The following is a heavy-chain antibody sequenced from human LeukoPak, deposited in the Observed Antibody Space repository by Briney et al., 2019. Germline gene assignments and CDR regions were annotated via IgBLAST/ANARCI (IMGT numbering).Heavy chain of an antibody. Sequence: QPGGSLRLSCAASGFTFSSYSMNWVRQAPGKGLEWVSYISSSSSTIYYADSVKGRFTISRDNAKNSLYLQMNSLRAEDTAVYYCARAPIKDGMDVWGQGTTVTVSS. D-gene: IGHD5-24*01. CDR3: ARAPIKDGMDV. CDR2: ISSSSSTI. CDR1: GFTFSSYS. V-gene: IGHV3-48*04. J-gene: IGHJ6*02.